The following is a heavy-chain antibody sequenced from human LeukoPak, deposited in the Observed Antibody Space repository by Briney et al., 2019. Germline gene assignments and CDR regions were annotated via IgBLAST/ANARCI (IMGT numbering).Heavy chain of an antibody. CDR1: GGSISSYY. D-gene: IGHD6-13*01. Sequence: NASETLSLTCTVSGGSISSYYWSWIRQPPGKGLEWIGYIYYSGSTNYNPSLKSRVTISVDTSKNQFSLKLSSVTAADTAVYYCAREPAAGYFDYWGQGTLVTVSS. CDR3: AREPAAGYFDY. J-gene: IGHJ4*02. V-gene: IGHV4-59*01. CDR2: IYYSGST.